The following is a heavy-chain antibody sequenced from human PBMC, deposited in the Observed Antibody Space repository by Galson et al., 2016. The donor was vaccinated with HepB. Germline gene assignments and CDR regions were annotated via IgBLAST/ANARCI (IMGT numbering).Heavy chain of an antibody. Sequence: SLRLSCAASGLSFNTYSFNWVRQAPGKGLEWVSSISTGSTYIYYADSVKGRFTISRDNAKNSLYLQMSNLRAEDTAVYYCARSPAYGDYLPWYFDLWGRGTPVTVSS. CDR3: ARSPAYGDYLPWYFDL. CDR2: ISTGSTYI. D-gene: IGHD4-17*01. V-gene: IGHV3-21*01. CDR1: GLSFNTYS. J-gene: IGHJ2*01.